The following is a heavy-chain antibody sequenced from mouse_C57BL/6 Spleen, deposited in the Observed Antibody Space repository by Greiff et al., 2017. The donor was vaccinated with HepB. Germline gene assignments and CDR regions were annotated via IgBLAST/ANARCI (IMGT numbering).Heavy chain of an antibody. Sequence: EVQLQESGGGLVKPGGSLKLSCAASGFTFSDYGMHWVRQAPEKGLEWVAYISSGSSTIYYADTVKGRFTISRDNAKNTLFLQMTSLRSEDTAMYYCARDGLTTVVAGAMDYWGQGTSVTVSS. V-gene: IGHV5-17*01. J-gene: IGHJ4*01. CDR1: GFTFSDYG. CDR3: ARDGLTTVVAGAMDY. CDR2: ISSGSSTI. D-gene: IGHD1-1*01.